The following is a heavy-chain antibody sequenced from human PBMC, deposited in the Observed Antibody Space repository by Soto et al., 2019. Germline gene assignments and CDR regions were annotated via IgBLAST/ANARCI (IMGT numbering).Heavy chain of an antibody. CDR3: AKAEVWYSGSYASIGFDY. D-gene: IGHD1-26*01. CDR2: ISGSAGST. Sequence: HPGGSLRLSCAASGFTFITYAMSWVRQAPGKGLEWVSAISGSAGSTYYADSVKGRFTISRDNSMNTLFLQMNSLRAEDTAVYYCAKAEVWYSGSYASIGFDYWGLGTLVTVSS. V-gene: IGHV3-23*01. J-gene: IGHJ4*02. CDR1: GFTFITYA.